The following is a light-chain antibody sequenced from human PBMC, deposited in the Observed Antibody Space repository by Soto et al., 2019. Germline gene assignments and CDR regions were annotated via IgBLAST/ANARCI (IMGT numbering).Light chain of an antibody. CDR1: SSDVGAYDL. Sequence: QSALSQPASMSGSPGQSVTISCTGTSSDVGAYDLVCWYQQHPGKAPKLMIYDVSNRPSGVSNRFSGSKSGNTASLTISGLQAEDEADYYCSSYTSSSTPYVFGTGTKLTVL. CDR3: SSYTSSSTPYV. CDR2: DVS. V-gene: IGLV2-14*01. J-gene: IGLJ1*01.